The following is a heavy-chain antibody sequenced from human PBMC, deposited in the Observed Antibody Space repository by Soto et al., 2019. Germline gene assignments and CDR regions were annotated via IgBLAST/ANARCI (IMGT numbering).Heavy chain of an antibody. D-gene: IGHD3-22*01. J-gene: IGHJ5*01. Sequence: GGSLRLSCAASGFTLSSYSMNWVRQAPGKGLEWVSYISSSSSTIYYADSVKGQFTISRDNAKNSLYLQMNSLRVEDTAVYYCARDPGDSSGWYDSWGQGTLVTVSS. CDR2: ISSSSSTI. CDR1: GFTLSSYS. CDR3: ARDPGDSSGWYDS. V-gene: IGHV3-48*01.